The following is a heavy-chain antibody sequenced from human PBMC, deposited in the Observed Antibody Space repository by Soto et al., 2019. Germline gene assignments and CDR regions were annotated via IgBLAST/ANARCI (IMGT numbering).Heavy chain of an antibody. CDR2: IYYSGST. V-gene: IGHV4-31*03. D-gene: IGHD2-2*01. CDR3: ARYHPLLGGVPAARRDAWLDP. Sequence: SSETLSLTCTVSGGSISSGGYYWSWIRQHPGKGLEWIGYIYYSGSTYYNPSLKSRVTISVDTSKNQFSLKLSSVTAADTAVYYCARYHPLLGGVPAARRDAWLDPWGKGTLVTVAA. CDR1: GGSISSGGYY. J-gene: IGHJ5*02.